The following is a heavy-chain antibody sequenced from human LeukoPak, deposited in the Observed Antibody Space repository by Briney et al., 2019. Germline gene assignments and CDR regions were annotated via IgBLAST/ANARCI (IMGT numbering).Heavy chain of an antibody. CDR1: GGSINNYY. V-gene: IGHV4-59*01. Sequence: SETLSLTCTVSGGSINNYYWSWIRQPPGKGMEWIGYIYYSGSTNYNPSLKSRVTISIDTSKNQFSLKLSSVTAADTAVYYCGRETYYYGLDVWGQGTTVTVSS. CDR2: IYYSGST. J-gene: IGHJ6*02. CDR3: GRETYYYGLDV.